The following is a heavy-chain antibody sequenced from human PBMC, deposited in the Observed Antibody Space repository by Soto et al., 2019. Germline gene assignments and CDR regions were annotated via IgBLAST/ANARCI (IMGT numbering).Heavy chain of an antibody. D-gene: IGHD5-18*01. CDR1: GFTFRGYG. J-gene: IGHJ6*02. V-gene: IGHV3-30*18. CDR3: ANSEYSRYKNIDV. CDR2: ISYDGSIK. Sequence: GGSLRLSCAASGFTFRGYGMHWVRQAPGRGLEWVALISYDGSIKYYAESVRGRLTISRDNSKNTLYLQMNSLRAEDTAVYYCANSEYSRYKNIDVWGQGTTVTVSS.